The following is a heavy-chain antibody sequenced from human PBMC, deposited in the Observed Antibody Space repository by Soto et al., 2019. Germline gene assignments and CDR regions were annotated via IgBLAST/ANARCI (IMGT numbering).Heavy chain of an antibody. V-gene: IGHV3-74*01. J-gene: IGHJ5*02. Sequence: GSLKLACAASGXSFSNYGVHWVRQAPGKGLVLVSRIKSDGSTTNYADSVKGRFTISIDNAKNAVYLQMNSMGVEDTAVYYCATTAGAWWFDPWGHGALGTVSS. CDR3: ATTAGAWWFDP. D-gene: IGHD6-19*01. CDR1: GXSFSNYG. CDR2: IKSDGSTT.